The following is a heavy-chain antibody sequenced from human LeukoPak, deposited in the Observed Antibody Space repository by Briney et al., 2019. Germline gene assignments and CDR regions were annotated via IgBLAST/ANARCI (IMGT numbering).Heavy chain of an antibody. Sequence: PSETLSLTCTVSGGSISSYYWSWIRQPPGKGLEWIGYIYYSGSTNYNPSLKSRVTISVDTSKNRFSLKLSSVTAADTAVYYCARGAYYYDSSGYAYWGQGTLVTVSS. J-gene: IGHJ4*02. CDR2: IYYSGST. CDR3: ARGAYYYDSSGYAY. CDR1: GGSISSYY. V-gene: IGHV4-59*01. D-gene: IGHD3-22*01.